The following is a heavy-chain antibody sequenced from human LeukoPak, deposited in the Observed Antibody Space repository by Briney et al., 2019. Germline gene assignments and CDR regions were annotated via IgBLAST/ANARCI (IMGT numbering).Heavy chain of an antibody. Sequence: PGGSLRLSCAASGFTVSSNYMSWVRQAPGKGLEWVSVIYSGGSTYYADSVKGRFTISRDNSKNTLYLQMNSLRAEDTAVYYCAREMAAGHYHDAFDIWGQGTMVTVSS. V-gene: IGHV3-66*01. D-gene: IGHD6-13*01. J-gene: IGHJ3*02. CDR1: GFTVSSNY. CDR3: AREMAAGHYHDAFDI. CDR2: IYSGGST.